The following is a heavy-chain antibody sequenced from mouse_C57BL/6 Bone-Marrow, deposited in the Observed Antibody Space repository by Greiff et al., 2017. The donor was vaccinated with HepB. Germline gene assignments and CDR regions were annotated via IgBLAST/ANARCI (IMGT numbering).Heavy chain of an antibody. CDR2: ISSGSSTI. CDR3: ARQYYYVGAY. J-gene: IGHJ3*01. D-gene: IGHD1-1*01. CDR1: GFTFSDYG. V-gene: IGHV5-17*01. Sequence: DVMLVESGGGLVKPGGSLKLSCAASGFTFSDYGMHWVRQAPEKGLEWVAYISSGSSTIYYADTVKGRFTISRDNAKNTLFLQMTSLRSEDTAMYYCARQYYYVGAYWGQGTLVTVSA.